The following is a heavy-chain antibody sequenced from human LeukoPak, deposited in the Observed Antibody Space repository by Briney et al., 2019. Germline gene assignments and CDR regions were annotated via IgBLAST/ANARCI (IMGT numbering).Heavy chain of an antibody. Sequence: PGGSLRLSCAASGYAFSTYAMTWVRQAPEKGLQWVSTISTSGRATYYADSVEGRFTISRDNSKNTLYLQMNSLRADDTAVYYCAKARGSSVYEQFEYWGQGTQVTVSS. V-gene: IGHV3-23*01. CDR1: GYAFSTYA. J-gene: IGHJ4*02. CDR3: AKARGSSVYEQFEY. D-gene: IGHD5/OR15-5a*01. CDR2: ISTSGRAT.